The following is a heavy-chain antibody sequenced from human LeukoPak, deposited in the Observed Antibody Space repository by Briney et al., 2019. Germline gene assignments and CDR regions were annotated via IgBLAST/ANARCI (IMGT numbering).Heavy chain of an antibody. D-gene: IGHD2-21*02. V-gene: IGHV1-2*02. J-gene: IGHJ6*03. CDR1: GYTFTGYY. CDR2: INPNSGGT. CDR3: ARDGGYCGGDCFYYYYMDV. Sequence: GASVKVSCKASGYTFTGYYMHWVRQAPGQGLEWMGWINPNSGGTNYAQKLQGRVTMTTDTSTSTAYMELRSLRSDDTAVYYCARDGGYCGGDCFYYYYMDVWGKGTTVTISS.